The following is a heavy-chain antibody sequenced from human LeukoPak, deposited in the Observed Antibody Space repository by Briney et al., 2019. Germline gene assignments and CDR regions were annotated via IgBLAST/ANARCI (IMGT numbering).Heavy chain of an antibody. V-gene: IGHV3-23*01. CDR2: SGISGGT. D-gene: IGHD1-1*01. CDR1: GFSFSTYA. CDR3: AKRSSSTTYYFDN. Sequence: GGSLRLSCAASGFSFSTYAMSWVRQAPGKGLERVSSSGISGGTYYSDSVKGRFTISRDKSKNTLYLQMSSLGAEDTALYYCAKRSSSTTYYFDNWGQGTLVTVSS. J-gene: IGHJ4*02.